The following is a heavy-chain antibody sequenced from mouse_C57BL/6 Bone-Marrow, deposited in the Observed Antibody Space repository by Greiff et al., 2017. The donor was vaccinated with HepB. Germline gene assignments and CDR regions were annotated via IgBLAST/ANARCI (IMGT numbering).Heavy chain of an antibody. J-gene: IGHJ2*01. CDR1: GYTFTSYG. CDR3: APLITTVVATRDY. D-gene: IGHD1-1*01. CDR2: IYPRSGNT. V-gene: IGHV1-81*01. Sequence: QVQLQQSGAELARPGASVKLSCKASGYTFTSYGISWVKQRTGQGLEWIGEIYPRSGNTYYNVKFKGKATLTADKSSSTAYMELRSLTSEDSAVYFCAPLITTVVATRDYWGQGTTLTVSS.